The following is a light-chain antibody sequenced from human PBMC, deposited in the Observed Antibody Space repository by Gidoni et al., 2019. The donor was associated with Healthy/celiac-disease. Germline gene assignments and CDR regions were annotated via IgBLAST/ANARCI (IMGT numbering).Light chain of an antibody. CDR2: DAS. Sequence: DIQMTQSPSSLSASVGDRVTITCQASQDISNYLHWYQQKPGKAPKLLIYDASNLETGVPSRFSGSGSGTDFTFTISSLQPEDIATYYCQQYDNLLRITFXQXTRLEIK. J-gene: IGKJ5*01. CDR3: QQYDNLLRIT. V-gene: IGKV1-33*01. CDR1: QDISNY.